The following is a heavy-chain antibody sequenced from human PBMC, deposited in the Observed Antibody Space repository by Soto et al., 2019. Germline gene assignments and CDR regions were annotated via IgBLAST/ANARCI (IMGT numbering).Heavy chain of an antibody. CDR2: INAGNGNT. CDR3: ARGYSSGWYLNDAFDI. V-gene: IGHV1-3*01. CDR1: GYTFTSYA. Sequence: ASVKVSCKASGYTFTSYAMHWVRQAPGQRLEWMGWINAGNGNTKYSQKFQGRVTITRDTSASTAYMELSSLRSEDTAVYYCARGYSSGWYLNDAFDIWGQGTMVTVSS. J-gene: IGHJ3*02. D-gene: IGHD6-19*01.